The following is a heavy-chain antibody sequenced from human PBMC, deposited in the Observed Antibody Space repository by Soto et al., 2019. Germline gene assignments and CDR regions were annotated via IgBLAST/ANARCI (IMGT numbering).Heavy chain of an antibody. J-gene: IGHJ3*02. Sequence: QVQLVESGGGVVQPGGSLRLSCVASGFTFSSQAMHWGRQAPGKGLDWVAVISNDGKRKYYADSLKVRFTISRDNYMYTLYLQMNSLRVEDSAVYYFERDIYSHGSVGTHDIWGEGTMVTVSS. D-gene: IGHD6-25*01. CDR3: ERDIYSHGSVGTHDI. CDR1: GFTFSSQA. CDR2: ISNDGKRK. V-gene: IGHV3-30*04.